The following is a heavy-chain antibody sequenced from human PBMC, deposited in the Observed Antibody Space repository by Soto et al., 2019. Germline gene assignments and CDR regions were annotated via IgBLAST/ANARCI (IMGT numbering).Heavy chain of an antibody. CDR2: IYPRDSDT. D-gene: IGHD3-3*01. J-gene: IGHJ3*02. Sequence: PGESLKISCKGSGFSFTSYWIGWVRQVPGKGLECMGIIYPRDSDTRYNPSFQGQVTISVDESINTAYLQWNSLKTSDTAMYYCARKGVADAFEIWGQGTMVTVSS. CDR3: ARKGVADAFEI. V-gene: IGHV5-51*01. CDR1: GFSFTSYW.